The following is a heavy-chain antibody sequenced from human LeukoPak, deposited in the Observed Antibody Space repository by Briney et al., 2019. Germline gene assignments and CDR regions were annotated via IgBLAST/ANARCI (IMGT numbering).Heavy chain of an antibody. CDR2: IYASGST. Sequence: PSETLSLTCTVSGGSISSYYWSWIRQPPGKGLEWIGRIYASGSTNYNPSLKSRVTMSVEMSKNQFSLKLSSVTAADTAVYYCASYGSSGAYFDYWGQGTLVTVSS. CDR3: ASYGSSGAYFDY. V-gene: IGHV4-4*07. D-gene: IGHD6-6*01. J-gene: IGHJ4*02. CDR1: GGSISSYY.